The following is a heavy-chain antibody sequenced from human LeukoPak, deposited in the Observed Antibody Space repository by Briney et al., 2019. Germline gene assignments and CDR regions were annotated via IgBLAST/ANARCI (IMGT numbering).Heavy chain of an antibody. CDR1: GSTFSYVW. J-gene: IGHJ4*02. V-gene: IGHV3-7*01. Sequence: PGGSLRLSCAASGSTFSYVWMSWVRQAPGKGLEWVANIKQDGSEKYYVDSVSGRFIISRDNAKNSLYLQMNSLRAEDTAVYYCARAPYNSGYYRFDYWGQGTLVTVSS. D-gene: IGHD6-19*01. CDR2: IKQDGSEK. CDR3: ARAPYNSGYYRFDY.